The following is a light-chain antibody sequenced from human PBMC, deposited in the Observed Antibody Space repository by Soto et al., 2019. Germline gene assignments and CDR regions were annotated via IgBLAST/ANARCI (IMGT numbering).Light chain of an antibody. Sequence: QAVVTQPPSASGTPGQRVTISCSGSSSNIGSNYVYWYQQLPGTAPKLLIYRNNQRPSGVPDRFSGSKSGTSASLAITGLPSEDEGDYYCAAWDVSLRGQVFGGGTKVTVL. CDR3: AAWDVSLRGQV. CDR2: RNN. CDR1: SSNIGSNY. J-gene: IGLJ3*02. V-gene: IGLV1-47*01.